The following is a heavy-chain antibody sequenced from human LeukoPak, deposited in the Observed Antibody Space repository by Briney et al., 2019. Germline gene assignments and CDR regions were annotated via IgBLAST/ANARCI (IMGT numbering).Heavy chain of an antibody. V-gene: IGHV1-58*02. J-gene: IGHJ6*02. Sequence: SVKVSCKASGFTFTSSAMQWVRQARGQRLEWIGWIVVGSGNTNYAQKFQERVTITRDMSTSTAYMELSSLRSEDTAVYYCAATAHRGGDCYSPYYYYGMDVWGQGTTVTVSS. CDR1: GFTFTSSA. CDR3: AATAHRGGDCYSPYYYYGMDV. D-gene: IGHD2-21*02. CDR2: IVVGSGNT.